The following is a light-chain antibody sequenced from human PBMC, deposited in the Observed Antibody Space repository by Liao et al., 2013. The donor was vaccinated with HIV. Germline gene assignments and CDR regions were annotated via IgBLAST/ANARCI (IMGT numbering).Light chain of an antibody. CDR3: QTWDNSNMI. CDR1: KLGDKY. J-gene: IGLJ2*01. Sequence: SYELTQPPSVSVSPGQTASITCSADKLGDKYACWYQQKPGQSPVLVIYQDKNRPSGIPERFSGSNSGNTVTLTISGTQTLDEADYYCQTWDNSNMIFGGGTKLTVL. V-gene: IGLV3-1*01. CDR2: QDK.